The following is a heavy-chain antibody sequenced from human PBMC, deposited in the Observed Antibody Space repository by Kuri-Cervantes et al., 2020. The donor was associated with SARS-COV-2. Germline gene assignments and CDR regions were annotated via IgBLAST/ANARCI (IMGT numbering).Heavy chain of an antibody. CDR3: ASGNDFSLDY. D-gene: IGHD4-11*01. CDR1: YASMTSFY. Sequence: SETLSLTCTVSYASMTSFYWSWIRQSPGRGLEWIGYIYYTGKSNYNPSLESRVSMSLAASEGRFFLTLTSVTAADTAMYYCASGNDFSLDYWGQGTLVTVSS. J-gene: IGHJ4*02. CDR2: IYYTGKS. V-gene: IGHV4-59*01.